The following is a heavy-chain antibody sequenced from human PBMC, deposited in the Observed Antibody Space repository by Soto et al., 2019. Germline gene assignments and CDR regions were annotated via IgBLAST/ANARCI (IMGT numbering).Heavy chain of an antibody. V-gene: IGHV4-59*01. D-gene: IGHD3-22*01. CDR2: IYYSGST. Sequence: SETLSLTCTVSGGSISSYYWSWIRQPPGKGLEWIGYIYYSGSTNYNPSLKSRVTISVDTSKNQFSLKLSSVTAADTAVYYCARLLSYDSSGYRDYWGQGTLVTVSS. CDR3: ARLLSYDSSGYRDY. CDR1: GGSISSYY. J-gene: IGHJ4*02.